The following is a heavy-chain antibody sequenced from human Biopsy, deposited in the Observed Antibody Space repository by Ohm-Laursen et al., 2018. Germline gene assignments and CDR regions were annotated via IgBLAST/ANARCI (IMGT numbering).Heavy chain of an antibody. V-gene: IGHV4-59*07. D-gene: IGHD5-24*01. Sequence: SDTLSLTCTVSGGPIDSYYWSWIRQPPGKALEWIGYIYFTGRTSYNPSLKSRVTMSVNTSKKQFSLRLSSVTAADTAVYYCASAGYNPDWNFDLWGRGTRVTDSS. CDR3: ASAGYNPDWNFDL. CDR1: GGPIDSYY. J-gene: IGHJ2*01. CDR2: IYFTGRT.